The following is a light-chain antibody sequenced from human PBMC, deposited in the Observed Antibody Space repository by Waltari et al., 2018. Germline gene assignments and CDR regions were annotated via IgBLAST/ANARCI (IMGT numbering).Light chain of an antibody. V-gene: IGLV2-23*02. CDR2: EVI. J-gene: IGLJ1*01. Sequence: QSALTQPASVSGTPGQSITISCTGTTSDVGNYDLVSWYQQHPGKAPKLLICEVIKRPSGVSRRVSGSKAGNTASLTISGLQAEDEADYYCCSYAGRGTYVFGSGTKVTVL. CDR3: CSYAGRGTYV. CDR1: TSDVGNYDL.